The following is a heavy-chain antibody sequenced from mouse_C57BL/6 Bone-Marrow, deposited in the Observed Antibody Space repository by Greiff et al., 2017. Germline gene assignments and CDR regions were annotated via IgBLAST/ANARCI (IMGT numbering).Heavy chain of an antibody. CDR1: GYTFTDYY. CDR2: INPNNGGT. CDR3: ARAERGVAY. Sequence: EVQLQQSGPELVKPGASVKISCKASGYTFTDYYMNWVKQSHGKSLEWIGDINPNNGGTSYNQKFKGKATLTVDKSSSTAYMELRSLTSEDSAVYYCARAERGVAYWGQGTLVTVSA. V-gene: IGHV1-26*01. J-gene: IGHJ3*01.